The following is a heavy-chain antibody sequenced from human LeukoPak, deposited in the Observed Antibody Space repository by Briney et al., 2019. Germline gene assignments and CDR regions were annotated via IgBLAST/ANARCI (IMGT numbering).Heavy chain of an antibody. J-gene: IGHJ4*02. CDR1: GFTFSNYA. CDR2: VSGSGRNT. Sequence: PGGSLRLSCAASGFTFSNYAMTWVRQAPGKGLEWVSSVSGSGRNTFYPDSVEGRFTISRDNSKNTVYLQMNSLRAEDTAVYYCAKDRIKDGYNDYWGQGILVTVSS. D-gene: IGHD5-24*01. CDR3: AKDRIKDGYNDY. V-gene: IGHV3-23*01.